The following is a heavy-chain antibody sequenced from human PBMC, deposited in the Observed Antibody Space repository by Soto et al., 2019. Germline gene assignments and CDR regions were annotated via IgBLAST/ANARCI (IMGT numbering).Heavy chain of an antibody. Sequence: QVQLVQSGTEVKKPGSSVTVSCKASGGPYSKYSISWVRQAPGQGLEWVGRIIPIFDTTNYAQKFQGRATITADKSTSTVYMDLSSLRSEDTAVYYCARSLLGDDYDSDGPDNWGQGTLVTVSS. CDR2: IIPIFDTT. J-gene: IGHJ4*02. D-gene: IGHD3-22*01. V-gene: IGHV1-69*08. CDR3: ARSLLGDDYDSDGPDN. CDR1: GGPYSKYS.